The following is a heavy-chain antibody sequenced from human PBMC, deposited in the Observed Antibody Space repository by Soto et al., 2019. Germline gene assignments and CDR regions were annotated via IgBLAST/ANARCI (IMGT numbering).Heavy chain of an antibody. CDR1: GGTFSKDG. J-gene: IGHJ6*02. D-gene: IGHD5-18*01. CDR2: SIPVSGTP. Sequence: QVQLVQSGAEVKKPGSSVKVSCKASGGTFSKDGIIWVRQAPGQGLEWMGGSIPVSGTPSYAQKFQGRVTITADASTSTAYMELSSLTSEDTAVYYCARDRGTQLWSLPDYYLSYGMDVWGQGTTVIVSS. V-gene: IGHV1-69*12. CDR3: ARDRGTQLWSLPDYYLSYGMDV.